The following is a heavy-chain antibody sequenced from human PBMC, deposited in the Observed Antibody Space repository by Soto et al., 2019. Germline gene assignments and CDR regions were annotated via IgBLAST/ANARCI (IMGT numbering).Heavy chain of an antibody. CDR1: GYTFTSYG. CDR2: ISAYNGNT. J-gene: IGHJ3*02. Sequence: ASVKVSCKASGYTFTSYGISWVRQAPGQGLEWMGWISAYNGNTNYAQKLQGRVTMTTDTSTSTAYMELRSLRSDDTAVYYCARGLVVVVAAGDAFDIWGQGTMVTVSS. V-gene: IGHV1-18*01. D-gene: IGHD2-15*01. CDR3: ARGLVVVVAAGDAFDI.